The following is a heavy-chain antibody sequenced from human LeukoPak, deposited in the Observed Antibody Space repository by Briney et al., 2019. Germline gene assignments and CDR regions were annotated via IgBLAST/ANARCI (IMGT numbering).Heavy chain of an antibody. J-gene: IGHJ5*02. CDR1: GDSINSNSYF. Sequence: SETLSLTCTVSGDSINSNSYFWGWIRQPPGKGLEWIGSIYYSGSTYYNPSLKSRVTISVDMSKNQFSLRLISLTAADTAVYYCASPGYCSGGSCSRWFDPWGQGTLVTVSS. CDR3: ASPGYCSGGSCSRWFDP. D-gene: IGHD2-15*01. CDR2: IYYSGST. V-gene: IGHV4-39*01.